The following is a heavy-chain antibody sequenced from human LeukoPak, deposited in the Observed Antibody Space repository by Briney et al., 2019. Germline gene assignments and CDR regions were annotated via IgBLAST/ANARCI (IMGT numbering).Heavy chain of an antibody. Sequence: SETLSLTCTVSGYSISSGYYWGWIRQPPGEGLEWIGSIYHSGSTYYNPSLKSRVTISVDTSKNQFSLKLSSVTAADTAVYYCARLRSWGQGTLVTVSS. V-gene: IGHV4-38-2*02. J-gene: IGHJ4*02. CDR1: GYSISSGYY. CDR2: IYHSGST. D-gene: IGHD3-10*01. CDR3: ARLRS.